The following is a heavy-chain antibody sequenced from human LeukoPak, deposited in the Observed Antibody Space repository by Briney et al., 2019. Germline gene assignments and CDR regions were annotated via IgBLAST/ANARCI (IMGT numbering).Heavy chain of an antibody. D-gene: IGHD1-26*01. J-gene: IGHJ3*02. CDR2: IYYSGST. CDR3: ATGSGSYLRGAFDI. V-gene: IGHV4-59*01. CDR1: GGSISSYY. Sequence: SETLSLTCTVSGGSISSYYWSWIRQSPGKGLEWIGYIYYSGSTNYNPSLKSRVTISVDASKNQFSLKLSSVTAADTAVYYCATGSGSYLRGAFDIWGQGTMVTVSS.